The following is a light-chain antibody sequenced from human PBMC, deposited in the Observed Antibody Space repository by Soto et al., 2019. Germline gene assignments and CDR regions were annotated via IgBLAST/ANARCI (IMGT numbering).Light chain of an antibody. V-gene: IGKV1-5*03. CDR3: QQYSSYSRT. CDR2: KAS. CDR1: QSISNW. J-gene: IGKJ1*01. Sequence: DIQMTQSPSTLSASVGDRVTITCRASQSISNWLAWYQQKPGKAPKLLIYKASGLESGVPSRFSGSGSGTEIPLHLSSLQPEYPATYYCQQYSSYSRTFGQGTKVEIK.